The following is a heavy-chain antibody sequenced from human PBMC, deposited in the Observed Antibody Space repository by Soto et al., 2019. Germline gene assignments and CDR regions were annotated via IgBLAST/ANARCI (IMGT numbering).Heavy chain of an antibody. Sequence: SVKVSCKASGGTFSSYAISWVRQAPGQGLEWMGGIIPIFGTANYAQKFQGRVTITADESTSTAYMELSSLRSEDTAVYYCARNPYRSGWYQYFDYWGQGTLVTVSS. CDR2: IIPIFGTA. J-gene: IGHJ4*02. CDR3: ARNPYRSGWYQYFDY. CDR1: GGTFSSYA. D-gene: IGHD6-19*01. V-gene: IGHV1-69*13.